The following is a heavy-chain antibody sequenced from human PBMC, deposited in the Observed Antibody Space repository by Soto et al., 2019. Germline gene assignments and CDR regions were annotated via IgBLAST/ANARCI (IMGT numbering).Heavy chain of an antibody. D-gene: IGHD6-13*01. V-gene: IGHV4-59*01. J-gene: IGHJ4*02. CDR3: AAGEASSRNLAPYYLDF. CDR2: IHYSGTT. CDR1: GGSMRNYF. Sequence: KSSETLSLTCTVSGGSMRNYFWTWIRQPPGKGLEWIGYIHYSGTTSFFPSYNPSLRSRVTISEDTSKNQFSLRLLSVTTADTAVYLCAAGEASSRNLAPYYLDFWGQGTLVTVSS.